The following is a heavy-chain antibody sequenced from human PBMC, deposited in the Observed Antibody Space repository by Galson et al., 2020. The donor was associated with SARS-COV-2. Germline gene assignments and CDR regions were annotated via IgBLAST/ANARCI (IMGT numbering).Heavy chain of an antibody. J-gene: IGHJ6*02. CDR3: AKGIVTGTWRDGMDV. Sequence: GGSLRLSCAASGFSFYSYAMSWVRQAPGKGLEWVSVIGVDGVTTYHADSVKGRFTISRDNSKNTVYLQMNSLRADDTAVFYCAKGIVTGTWRDGMDVWGQGTTVTVSS. V-gene: IGHV3-23*01. CDR1: GFSFYSYA. CDR2: IGVDGVTT. D-gene: IGHD6-19*01.